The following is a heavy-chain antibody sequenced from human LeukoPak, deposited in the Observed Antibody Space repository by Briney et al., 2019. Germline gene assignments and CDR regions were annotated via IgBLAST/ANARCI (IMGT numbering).Heavy chain of an antibody. CDR2: ISYDGSNK. CDR1: GFTFSSYA. CDR3: ARDLWGYSYGLGENGMDV. V-gene: IGHV3-30-3*01. J-gene: IGHJ6*02. Sequence: GGSLRLSCAASGFTFSSYAMHWVRQAPGKGLEWVAVISYDGSNKYYADSVKGRFTISRDNSKNTLYLQMNSLRAEDTAVYYCARDLWGYSYGLGENGMDVWGQGTTVTVSS. D-gene: IGHD5-18*01.